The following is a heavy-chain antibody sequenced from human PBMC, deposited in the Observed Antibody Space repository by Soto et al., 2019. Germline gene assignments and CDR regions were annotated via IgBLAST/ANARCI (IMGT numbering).Heavy chain of an antibody. CDR3: ARITSIAAAGTQWFGP. Sequence: QVQLVQSGAEVKKPGASVKVSCKASGYTFTSYGISWVRQAPGQGLEWMGWISAYNGNTNSAQKLQGRVTMTTDTXTXXAYMELRSLRSDDTAVYYCARITSIAAAGTQWFGPWGQGTLVTVSS. J-gene: IGHJ5*02. CDR1: GYTFTSYG. V-gene: IGHV1-18*01. CDR2: ISAYNGNT. D-gene: IGHD6-13*01.